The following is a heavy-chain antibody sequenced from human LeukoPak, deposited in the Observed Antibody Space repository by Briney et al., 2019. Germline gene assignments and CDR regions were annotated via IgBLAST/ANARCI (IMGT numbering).Heavy chain of an antibody. Sequence: SETLSLTCTVSGGSISSYYWSWIRQPPGKGLEWIGYIYYSGSTNYNPSLKSRVTISVDTSKNQFSLKLSSVTAEDTAVYYCARQWAAAGVYGMDVWGQGTTVTVSS. CDR2: IYYSGST. D-gene: IGHD6-13*01. V-gene: IGHV4-59*08. J-gene: IGHJ6*02. CDR1: GGSISSYY. CDR3: ARQWAAAGVYGMDV.